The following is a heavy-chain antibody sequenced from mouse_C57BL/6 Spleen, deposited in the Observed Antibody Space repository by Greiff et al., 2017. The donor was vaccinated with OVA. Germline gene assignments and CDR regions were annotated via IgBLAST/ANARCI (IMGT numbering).Heavy chain of an antibody. CDR2: IDPEDGET. D-gene: IGHD2-5*01. Sequence: VQLKESGAELVKPGASVKLSCTASGFNIKDYYMHWVKQRTEQGLEWIGRIDPEDGETKYAPKFQGKATITADTSSNTAYLQLSSLTSEDTSVYYCASRYYSNGYAMDYWGQGTSVTVSS. V-gene: IGHV14-2*01. CDR1: GFNIKDYY. CDR3: ASRYYSNGYAMDY. J-gene: IGHJ4*01.